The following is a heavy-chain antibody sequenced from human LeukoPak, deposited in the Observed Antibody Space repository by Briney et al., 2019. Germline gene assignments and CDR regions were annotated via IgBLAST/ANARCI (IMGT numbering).Heavy chain of an antibody. Sequence: PSETLSLTCTVSGGSIGIYYWNWLRQPAGKGLEWIGHIFTSGIANYNPSLKSRVTMSVDTSKNQFSLNLSSVTAADTAVYYCAREISGTYYNPLGYMDVWGKGTTVTVSS. CDR3: AREISGTYYNPLGYMDV. J-gene: IGHJ6*03. V-gene: IGHV4-4*07. CDR1: GGSIGIYY. D-gene: IGHD3-10*01. CDR2: IFTSGIA.